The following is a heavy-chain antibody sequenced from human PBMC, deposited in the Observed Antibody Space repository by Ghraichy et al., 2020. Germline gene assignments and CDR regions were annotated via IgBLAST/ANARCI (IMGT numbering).Heavy chain of an antibody. CDR2: ITWDGATT. CDR3: AKDIVVVPADYYGMAV. V-gene: IGHV3-43*02. Sequence: GGSLRLSCAASGFTFDDYAMHWVRQAPGKGLEWVSLITWDGATTSYADSVKGRFTISRDNNKNSLTLQMNSLRTEDTALYYCAKDIVVVPADYYGMAVWGQGTTVMVSS. CDR1: GFTFDDYA. J-gene: IGHJ6*02. D-gene: IGHD2-2*01.